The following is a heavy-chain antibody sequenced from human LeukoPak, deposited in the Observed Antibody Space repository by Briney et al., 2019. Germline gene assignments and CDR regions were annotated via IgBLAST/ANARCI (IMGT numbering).Heavy chain of an antibody. Sequence: SETLSLTCTVFGGSISSSSYYWGWIRQPPGKGLEWIGSIYYSGTTFYNPSLKSRLTISVDTSRDQFSLKLSSVTAADTAMYYCASYGSGNYRFFDSWGQGTLVTVSS. CDR3: ASYGSGNYRFFDS. V-gene: IGHV4-39*01. CDR1: GGSISSSSYY. CDR2: IYYSGTT. D-gene: IGHD3-10*01. J-gene: IGHJ4*02.